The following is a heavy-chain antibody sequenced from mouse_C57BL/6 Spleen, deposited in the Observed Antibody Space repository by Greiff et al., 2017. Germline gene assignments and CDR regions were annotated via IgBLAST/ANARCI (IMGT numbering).Heavy chain of an antibody. Sequence: DVQLQESGPGLVKPSQSLSLTCSVTGYSITSGYYWNWIRQFPGNKLEWMGYISYDGSNNYNPSLKNRISITRDTSKNQFCLKLNSVTTEDTATYYCAIADYYASSYVAMDYWGQGTSVTVSA. V-gene: IGHV3-6*01. CDR2: ISYDGSN. CDR3: AIADYYASSYVAMDY. CDR1: GYSITSGYY. D-gene: IGHD1-1*01. J-gene: IGHJ4*01.